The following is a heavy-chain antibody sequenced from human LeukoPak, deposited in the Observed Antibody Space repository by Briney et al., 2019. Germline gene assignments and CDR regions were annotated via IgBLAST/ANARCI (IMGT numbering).Heavy chain of an antibody. CDR1: GFTFSSYA. CDR2: ISGSGGST. CDR3: AKDPGFGVLFDY. D-gene: IGHD2-8*01. V-gene: IGHV3-23*01. J-gene: IGHJ4*02. Sequence: GGSLRLSCAASGFTFSSYAISWVRQAPGKGLEWVSAISGSGGSTYYADSVKGRFTISRDNSKNTLYLQMNSLRAEDTAVYYCAKDPGFGVLFDYWGQGTLVTVSS.